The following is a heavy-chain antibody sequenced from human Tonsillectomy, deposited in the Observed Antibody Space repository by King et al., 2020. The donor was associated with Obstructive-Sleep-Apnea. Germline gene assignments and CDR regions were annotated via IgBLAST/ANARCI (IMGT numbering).Heavy chain of an antibody. J-gene: IGHJ6*02. V-gene: IGHV1-2*04. Sequence: QLVQSGAEVKKPGASVKVSCKASGYTFTGYYMHWVRQAPGQGLEWMGWINPNSGGTNYAQKFQGWVTMTRDTSISTAYMDLRRLRSDDTAVYYCAREGSGSSNGMDVWGQGTTVTVSS. D-gene: IGHD3-10*01. CDR2: INPNSGGT. CDR1: GYTFTGYY. CDR3: AREGSGSSNGMDV.